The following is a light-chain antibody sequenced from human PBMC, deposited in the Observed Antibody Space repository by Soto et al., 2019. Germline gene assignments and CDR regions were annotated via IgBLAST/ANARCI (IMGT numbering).Light chain of an antibody. CDR3: QQYGKLPRT. CDR1: QSVSSSY. CDR2: GAS. Sequence: EIVLKQSPGTLSLSPLEIATLSFTASQSVSSSYLAWYQQKPGKAPRLLIFGASRRATGIPDRFSGSGSGTNFTLTISRLEPEDFAVYYCQQYGKLPRTFGQGTKVDIK. V-gene: IGKV3-20*01. J-gene: IGKJ1*01.